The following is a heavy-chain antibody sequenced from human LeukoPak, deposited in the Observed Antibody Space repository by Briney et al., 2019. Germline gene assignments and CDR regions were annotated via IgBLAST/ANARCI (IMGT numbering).Heavy chain of an antibody. CDR3: AKAYGYSSSPMSPDI. CDR1: GFTFDEYT. V-gene: IGHV3-43*01. J-gene: IGHJ3*02. D-gene: IGHD6-13*01. Sequence: GGSLRLSCAASGFTFDEYTMPWVRQAPGEGLGWVSLISWDGGSTYYADSVKGRFTISRDNSKNSLYLQMNSLRTEDTALYYCAKAYGYSSSPMSPDIWGQGTMVTVSS. CDR2: ISWDGGST.